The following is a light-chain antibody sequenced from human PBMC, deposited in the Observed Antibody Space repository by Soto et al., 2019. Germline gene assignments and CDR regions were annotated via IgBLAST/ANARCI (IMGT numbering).Light chain of an antibody. CDR2: ATS. CDR1: QSISRSD. Sequence: EIVLTQSPGTLSLSPGESATLSFMASQSISRSDLAWYQHRPGQSPRLLIYATSSRATGIPDRFSGSGSGTDFSLTISRLEPEDFAVYYCQQYDTSPRTFGQGTKVDI. J-gene: IGKJ1*01. CDR3: QQYDTSPRT. V-gene: IGKV3-20*01.